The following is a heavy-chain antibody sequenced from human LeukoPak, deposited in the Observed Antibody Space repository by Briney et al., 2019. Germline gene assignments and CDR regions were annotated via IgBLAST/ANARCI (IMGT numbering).Heavy chain of an antibody. J-gene: IGHJ6*02. CDR2: FDPEDGEK. Sequence: ASVKVSCKVSGYTLTEFSMHWVRQAPGKGLEWMGGFDPEDGEKIYAQKFQGRVTMTEDTSTDTAYMELSSLRSEDTAVYYCATERLDYGDYVLYYGMDVWGQGTTVTVSS. D-gene: IGHD4-17*01. CDR1: GYTLTEFS. CDR3: ATERLDYGDYVLYYGMDV. V-gene: IGHV1-24*01.